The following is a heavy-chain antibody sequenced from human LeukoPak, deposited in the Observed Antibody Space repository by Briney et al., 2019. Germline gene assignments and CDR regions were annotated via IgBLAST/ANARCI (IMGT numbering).Heavy chain of an antibody. CDR3: ARVPGVLHLPHFDY. V-gene: IGHV4-30-4*08. J-gene: IGHJ4*02. CDR2: IYYSGST. Sequence: SQTLSLTCTVSGGSISSGGYYWSWIRQHPGKGLEWIGYIYYSGSTYYNPSLKSRVTISVDTSKNQFSLKLSSVTAADTAVYYCARVPGVLHLPHFDYWGRGTLVTVSS. CDR1: GGSISSGGYY. D-gene: IGHD2-15*01.